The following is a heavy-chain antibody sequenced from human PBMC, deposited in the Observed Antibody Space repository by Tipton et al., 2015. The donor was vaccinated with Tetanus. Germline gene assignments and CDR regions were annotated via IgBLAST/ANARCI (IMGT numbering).Heavy chain of an antibody. CDR1: GFIFSKYG. V-gene: IGHV3-30*18. Sequence: SLRLSCAASGFIFSKYGIHWVRQPPGRGLEWVAVISDVGDKTFYADSVKGRFTISRDNSKNTLFLQMNGLRIEDTAMYYCAKGIRGGYSNSIDYWGQGILVTVSS. CDR3: AKGIRGGYSNSIDY. D-gene: IGHD3-16*01. CDR2: ISDVGDKT. J-gene: IGHJ4*02.